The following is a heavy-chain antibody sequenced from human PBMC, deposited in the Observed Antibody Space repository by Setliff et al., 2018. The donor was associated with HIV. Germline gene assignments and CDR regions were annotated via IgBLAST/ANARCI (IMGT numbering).Heavy chain of an antibody. CDR2: IYQSGST. J-gene: IGHJ4*02. CDR1: GYSISSDYY. V-gene: IGHV4-38-2*02. Sequence: SETLSLTCTVSGYSISSDYYWGWIRQPPGKGLEWIGSIYQSGSTYYNPSLKSRVTISVDTSKNQFSLKLSSVTAADTAVYYCARGPLTIFGVVIIPNYFDYWGQGTLVTVSS. CDR3: ARGPLTIFGVVIIPNYFDY. D-gene: IGHD3-3*01.